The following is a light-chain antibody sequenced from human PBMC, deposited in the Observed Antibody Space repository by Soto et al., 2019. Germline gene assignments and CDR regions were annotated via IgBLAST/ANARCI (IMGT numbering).Light chain of an antibody. CDR3: QQSSIVPIT. J-gene: IGKJ5*01. CDR1: QTIGNY. V-gene: IGKV1-39*01. CDR2: GAS. Sequence: DIPMTQSPSSLSASVGDRVTITCRASQTIGNYVNWYQQKPGKAPKYLIYGASRLPSGVPSRFSGSGSGTDFTLTISSLQPEDSATYYCQQSSIVPITFGQGTRLEI.